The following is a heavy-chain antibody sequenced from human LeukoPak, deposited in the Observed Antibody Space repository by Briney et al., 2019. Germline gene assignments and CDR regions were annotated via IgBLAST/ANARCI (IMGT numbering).Heavy chain of an antibody. CDR3: AREHNYGDYVGRRRFDP. CDR1: GYTFTGYY. Sequence: ASVKVSCKASGYTFTGYYMHWVRQAPGQGLEWMGRINPNSGGTNYAQKFQGRVTMTRDTSISTAYMELSRLRSDDTAMYYCAREHNYGDYVGRRRFDPWGQGTLVTVSS. CDR2: INPNSGGT. J-gene: IGHJ5*02. V-gene: IGHV1-2*06. D-gene: IGHD4-17*01.